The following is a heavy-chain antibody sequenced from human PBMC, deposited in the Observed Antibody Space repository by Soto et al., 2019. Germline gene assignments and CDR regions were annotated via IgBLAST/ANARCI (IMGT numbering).Heavy chain of an antibody. Sequence: SWIRQHPGKGLEWVGRIKSKTDGGTTDYAAPVKGRFTISRDDSKNTLYLQMNSLKTEDTAVYYCTTDADLMYYFDYWGQGTLVTVSS. D-gene: IGHD2-21*01. J-gene: IGHJ4*02. CDR3: TTDADLMYYFDY. V-gene: IGHV3-15*01. CDR2: IKSKTDGGTT.